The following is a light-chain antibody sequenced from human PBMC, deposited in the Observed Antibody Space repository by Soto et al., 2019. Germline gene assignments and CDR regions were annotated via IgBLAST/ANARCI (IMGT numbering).Light chain of an antibody. V-gene: IGKV3-20*01. J-gene: IGKJ4*01. Sequence: DIVLTQSPGTLSLSPGARATLSCRASQSVSSSYLAWYQQKPGQAPRLLIYDASSRATGIPDRFSGGGSGTDFTLTISRLEPEDFAVYYCQQFSSYPLTFGGATKV. CDR3: QQFSSYPLT. CDR2: DAS. CDR1: QSVSSSY.